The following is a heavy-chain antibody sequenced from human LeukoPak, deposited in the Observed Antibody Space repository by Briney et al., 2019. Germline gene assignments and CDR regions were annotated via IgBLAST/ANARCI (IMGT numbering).Heavy chain of an antibody. V-gene: IGHV1-69*13. D-gene: IGHD4-17*01. CDR3: ASTGTTVTHEFDY. CDR2: VIPFFGTA. J-gene: IGHJ4*02. Sequence: ASVKVSCKASGGTFSSYGISWVRQSPGQGLEWMGGVIPFFGTANYAQMFQGRVTITADESTSTAYMELSSLRSEDTAVYYCASTGTTVTHEFDYWGQGTLVTVSS. CDR1: GGTFSSYG.